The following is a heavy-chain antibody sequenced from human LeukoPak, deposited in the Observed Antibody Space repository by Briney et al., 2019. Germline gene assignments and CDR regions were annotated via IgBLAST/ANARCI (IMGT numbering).Heavy chain of an antibody. Sequence: ASVKVSCKASGYTFTSYGISWVRQVPGQGLEWMGWISAYNGNTNYAQKLQGRVNMTTDTSRSTAYMELRSLRSDDTAVYYCARVTMVRGAMEDYYYGMDVWGQGTTVSVSS. CDR1: GYTFTSYG. CDR2: ISAYNGNT. CDR3: ARVTMVRGAMEDYYYGMDV. J-gene: IGHJ6*02. V-gene: IGHV1-18*01. D-gene: IGHD3-10*01.